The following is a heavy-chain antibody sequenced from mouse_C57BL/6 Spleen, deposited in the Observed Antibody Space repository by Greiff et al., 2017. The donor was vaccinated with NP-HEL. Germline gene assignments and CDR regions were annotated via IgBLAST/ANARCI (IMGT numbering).Heavy chain of an antibody. CDR3: AYGYDGYWYSDV. CDR2: IYPGSGST. Sequence: QVQLQQPGAELVKPGASVKMSCKASGYTFTSYWITWVKQRPGQGLEWIGDIYPGSGSTNYNEKFKSKATLTVDTSSSTAYMQLSSLTSEDSAVYYCAYGYDGYWYSDVWGTGTTVTVSS. CDR1: GYTFTSYW. V-gene: IGHV1-55*01. J-gene: IGHJ1*03. D-gene: IGHD2-2*01.